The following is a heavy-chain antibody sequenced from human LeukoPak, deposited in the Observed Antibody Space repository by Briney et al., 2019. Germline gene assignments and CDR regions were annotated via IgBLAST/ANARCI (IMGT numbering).Heavy chain of an antibody. Sequence: GGSLRLSCAASGFIFNTYAMSWVRQSPGKGLEWVSDFGATDGSTQYADSLKGRFTISRDNTKNTLYLQMNTLLAEDTGLYYCAGAMIVAAGAGAFDIWGQGTMVTVSS. CDR2: FGATDGST. V-gene: IGHV3-23*01. CDR3: AGAMIVAAGAGAFDI. J-gene: IGHJ3*02. D-gene: IGHD1-26*01. CDR1: GFIFNTYA.